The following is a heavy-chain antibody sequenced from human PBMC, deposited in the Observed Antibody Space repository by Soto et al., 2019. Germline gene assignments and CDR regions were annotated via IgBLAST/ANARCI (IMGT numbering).Heavy chain of an antibody. CDR2: IYWDGDE. V-gene: IGHV2-5*02. D-gene: IGHD2-8*02. J-gene: IGHJ4*02. CDR1: GFSLSTSAMG. CDR3: GRTPHGYWSFIFDY. Sequence: QITLQESGHTLVKPTQTLTLICTFSGFSLSTSAMGVGWIRQPPGKALEWLALIYWDGDERYNPSLQSRLTITKDTSKNPVVLTMTNMDPVDTATYFCGRTPHGYWSFIFDYWGQGSLVTVSS.